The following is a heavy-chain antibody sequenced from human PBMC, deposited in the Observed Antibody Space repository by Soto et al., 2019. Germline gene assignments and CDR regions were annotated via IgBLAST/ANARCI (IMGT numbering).Heavy chain of an antibody. Sequence: SETLSLTFSVSGAALNSGNYYWSWIRHVPGKGLEWIGHIYVTGAVDYNPSLRDRITISQDTSERQFSLNLRLVTAADTAVYYCARLRIATNNYKWFDPWGQGTLVTVSS. CDR2: IYVTGAV. V-gene: IGHV4-31*03. J-gene: IGHJ5*02. CDR3: ARLRIATNNYKWFDP. D-gene: IGHD2-21*01. CDR1: GAALNSGNYY.